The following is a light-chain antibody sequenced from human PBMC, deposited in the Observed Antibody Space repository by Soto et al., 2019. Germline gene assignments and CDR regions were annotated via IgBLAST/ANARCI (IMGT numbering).Light chain of an antibody. J-gene: IGLJ1*01. V-gene: IGLV2-14*01. CDR1: SSDVGGYNY. Sequence: QSVLTQPASVSGSPGQSITISCTGTSSDVGGYNYVSWYQQHPGKAPKLMIYDVSNRPSGVSNRFSGSKSGNTASLTISGLQAEDEADYYCSSYTSSSTLSYVFGPGTKVTV. CDR2: DVS. CDR3: SSYTSSSTLSYV.